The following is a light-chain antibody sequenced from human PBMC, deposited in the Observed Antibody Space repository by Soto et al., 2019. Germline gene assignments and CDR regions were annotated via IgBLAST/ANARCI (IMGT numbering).Light chain of an antibody. V-gene: IGLV3-21*01. J-gene: IGLJ2*01. CDR2: SDT. Sequence: SYELTQPPSVSVAPGKTASISCGENDIGSKGVHWYQQKPGQAPVLVIYSDTDLPPVIPERFSGSNSANLATLTISRVEAGDEADYYCQVWDSGSSHVVFGGGTKLPVL. CDR3: QVWDSGSSHVV. CDR1: DIGSKG.